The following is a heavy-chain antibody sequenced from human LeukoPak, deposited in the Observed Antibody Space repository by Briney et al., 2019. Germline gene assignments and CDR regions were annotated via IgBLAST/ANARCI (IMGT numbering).Heavy chain of an antibody. Sequence: ALVKVSCKASGYTFTGYYMHWVRQAPGQGLEWMGWISLSTGGTNYAQKFQGRVTMTRDTSISTAYMELSSLKSDDTAVYYCASADRMDVWGKGTTVTVSS. V-gene: IGHV1-2*02. CDR2: ISLSTGGT. CDR3: ASADRMDV. J-gene: IGHJ6*03. CDR1: GYTFTGYY.